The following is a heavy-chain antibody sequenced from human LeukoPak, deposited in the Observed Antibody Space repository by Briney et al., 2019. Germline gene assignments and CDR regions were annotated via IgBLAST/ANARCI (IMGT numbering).Heavy chain of an antibody. V-gene: IGHV3-33*06. J-gene: IGHJ4*02. CDR3: AKDTSIGRYCTNGVCSPFDY. Sequence: GGSLRLSCEASGFTFSHFAMHWVRQAPDKGLEWVAVIWSDATNEYYADSVKGRFTISRDNFKRTVSLEMNSLRAEDTAVYYCAKDTSIGRYCTNGVCSPFDYWGQGTLVTVSS. CDR1: GFTFSHFA. CDR2: IWSDATNE. D-gene: IGHD2-8*01.